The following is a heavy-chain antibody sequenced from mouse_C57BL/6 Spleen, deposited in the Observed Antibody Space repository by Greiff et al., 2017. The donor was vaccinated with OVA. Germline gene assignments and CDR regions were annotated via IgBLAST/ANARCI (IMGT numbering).Heavy chain of an antibody. CDR1: GYSFTGYY. D-gene: IGHD1-1*01. CDR2: IYPYNGVS. Sequence: VQLQQSGPELVKPGASVTISCKASGYSFTGYYMHWVKQSHGNILDWIGYIYPYNGVSSYNQKFKGQATLTVDKSSSTAYMEHRSLTAEDSAVYDCARSDGWTGDFDYWGQGTTLTVSS. J-gene: IGHJ2*01. CDR3: ARSDGWTGDFDY. V-gene: IGHV1-31*01.